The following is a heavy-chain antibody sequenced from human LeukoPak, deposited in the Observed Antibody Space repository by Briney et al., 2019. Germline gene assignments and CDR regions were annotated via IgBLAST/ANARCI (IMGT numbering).Heavy chain of an antibody. J-gene: IGHJ3*02. D-gene: IGHD3-3*01. Sequence: GGSLRLSCAASGFTFTIFGLNWVRQAPGKGPEWVSYIDARSGITYYADSVQGRFTISRDDARESVFLQMDGLRVDDTAVYYCARTYDFGRGPPGDAFDNWGPGTWVIVPA. CDR1: GFTFTIFG. V-gene: IGHV3-48*01. CDR3: ARTYDFGRGPPGDAFDN. CDR2: IDARSGIT.